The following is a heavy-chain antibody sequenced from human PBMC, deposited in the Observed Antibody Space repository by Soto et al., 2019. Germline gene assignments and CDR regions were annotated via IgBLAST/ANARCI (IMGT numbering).Heavy chain of an antibody. CDR3: ARDFCSSTSCYEGYYYSMDV. CDR2: ISAYNGNT. V-gene: IGHV1-18*01. D-gene: IGHD2-2*01. CDR1: GYTFTSYG. Sequence: EASVKVSCKASGYTFTSYGINWVRQAPGQGLEWVGWISAYNGNTNYAQKPQGRVTMTTDTSTSTAYMELRSLRSDDTAVYYCARDFCSSTSCYEGYYYSMDVWGQGTTVTVSS. J-gene: IGHJ6*02.